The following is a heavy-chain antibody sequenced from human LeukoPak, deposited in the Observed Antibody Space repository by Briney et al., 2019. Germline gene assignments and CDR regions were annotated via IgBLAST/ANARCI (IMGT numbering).Heavy chain of an antibody. V-gene: IGHV4-59*01. D-gene: IGHD1-7*01. CDR2: IYYSGST. CDR3: ARDDWNYSTNYYYYGMDV. CDR1: GGSISSYY. J-gene: IGHJ6*02. Sequence: SETLSLTCTVSGGSISSYYWSWIRQPPGKGLEWIGYIYYSGSTNYNPSLKSRVTISVDTSKNQFSLKLSSVTAADTAVYYCARDDWNYSTNYYYYGMDVRGQGTTVTVSS.